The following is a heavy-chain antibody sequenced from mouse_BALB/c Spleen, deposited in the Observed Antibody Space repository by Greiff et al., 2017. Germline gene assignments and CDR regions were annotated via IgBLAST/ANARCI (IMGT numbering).Heavy chain of an antibody. J-gene: IGHJ4*01. CDR2: IYPGDGDT. CDR3: ARSDYGDY. D-gene: IGHD1-1*01. CDR1: GYTFTSYW. Sequence: QVHVKQSGAELARPGASVKLSCKASGYTFTSYWMQWVKQRPGQGLEWIGAIYPGDGDTRYTQKFKGKATLTADKSSSTAYMQLSSLASEDSAVYYCARSDYGDYWGQGTSVTVSS. V-gene: IGHV1-87*01.